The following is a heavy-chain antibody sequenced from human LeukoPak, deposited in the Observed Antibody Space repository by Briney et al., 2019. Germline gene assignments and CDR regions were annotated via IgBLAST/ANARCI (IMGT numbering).Heavy chain of an antibody. CDR1: GFTFSSYS. V-gene: IGHV3-48*01. CDR3: ARDSGYCSSTGCYVHYFDY. J-gene: IGHJ4*02. Sequence: GGSLRLSCAAPGFTFSSYSMNRVRQAPGKGLEWVSNISSSSSTIYYADSVKGRFTISRDNAKNSLYLRMNSLRAEDTAVYYCARDSGYCSSTGCYVHYFDYWGQGTLVTVSS. CDR2: ISSSSSTI. D-gene: IGHD2-2*01.